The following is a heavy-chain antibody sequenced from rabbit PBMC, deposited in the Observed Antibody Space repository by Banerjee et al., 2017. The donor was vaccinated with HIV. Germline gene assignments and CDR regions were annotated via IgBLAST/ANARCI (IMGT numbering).Heavy chain of an antibody. CDR3: AREESDGGGHLKL. Sequence: QEQLEESGGDLVKPEGSLTLTCTASGFSFSTSYWIWWVRQAPGKGLEYIGDVSTGGRTVYATWAKGRFTVSKTSSTTVTLQMTSLTAADTATYFCAREESDGGGHLKLWGPGTLVTVS. CDR1: GFSFSTSYW. D-gene: IGHD2-1*01. J-gene: IGHJ4*01. CDR2: DVSTGGRT. V-gene: IGHV1S45*01.